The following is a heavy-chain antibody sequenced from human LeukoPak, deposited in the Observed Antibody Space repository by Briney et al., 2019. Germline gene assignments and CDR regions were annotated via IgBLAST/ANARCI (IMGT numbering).Heavy chain of an antibody. D-gene: IGHD6-13*01. V-gene: IGHV3-30*02. Sequence: GGSLRLSCAASGLTFSSHGMHWVRQAPGKGLEWVSFMRYDGSNEYYADSVRGRFTISRDNSKNTLYLQMNSLRAEDTAVYYCARVGIAAAGTPYRAEYFQHWGQGTLVTVSS. CDR3: ARVGIAAAGTPYRAEYFQH. CDR1: GLTFSSHG. CDR2: MRYDGSNE. J-gene: IGHJ1*01.